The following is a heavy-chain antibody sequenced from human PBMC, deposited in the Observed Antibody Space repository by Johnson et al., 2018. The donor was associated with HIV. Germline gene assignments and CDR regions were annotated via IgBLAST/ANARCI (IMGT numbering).Heavy chain of an antibody. D-gene: IGHD2-8*02. CDR3: ARGPSQLYWPDVAFDI. CDR1: GFTFDDYA. J-gene: IGHJ3*02. CDR2: IKQDGGEK. Sequence: VQLVESGGGLVQPGRSLRLSCAASGFTFDDYAMHWVRQAPGKGLDWVANIKQDGGEKYYVDSVKGRFTISRDNAKNSLYLQMNSLRAEDTAVYYCARGPSQLYWPDVAFDIWGQGTTVTVSS. V-gene: IGHV3-7*05.